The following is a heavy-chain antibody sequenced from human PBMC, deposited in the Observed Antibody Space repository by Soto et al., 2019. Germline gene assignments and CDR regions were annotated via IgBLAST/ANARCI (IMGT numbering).Heavy chain of an antibody. Sequence: SVKVSCKASGGTFSSYAISWVRQAPGQGLEWMGGIIPIFGTANYAQKFQGRVTITADESTSTAYMELSSLRSEDTAVYYCARALVQAHNWFDPWGQGTLVTVSS. J-gene: IGHJ5*02. CDR2: IIPIFGTA. CDR3: ARALVQAHNWFDP. D-gene: IGHD2-2*01. V-gene: IGHV1-69*13. CDR1: GGTFSSYA.